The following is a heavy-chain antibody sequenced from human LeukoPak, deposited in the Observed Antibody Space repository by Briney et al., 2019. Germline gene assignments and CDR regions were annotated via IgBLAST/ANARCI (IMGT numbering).Heavy chain of an antibody. CDR3: ARFYYYYDSSGYYFYDAFDI. CDR1: GVTFSSYA. Sequence: SVKVSCKASGVTFSSYAISWVRQAPGHGLEWMGGIIPIFGTANYAQKFQGRVTITADESTSTAYMELSRLRSEDTAVYYCARFYYYYDSSGYYFYDAFDIWGQGTMVTVSS. CDR2: IIPIFGTA. V-gene: IGHV1-69*13. D-gene: IGHD3-22*01. J-gene: IGHJ3*02.